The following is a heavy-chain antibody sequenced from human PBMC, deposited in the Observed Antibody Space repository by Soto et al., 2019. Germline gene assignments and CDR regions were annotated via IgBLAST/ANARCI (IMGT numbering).Heavy chain of an antibody. D-gene: IGHD4-4*01. Sequence: SETLSLTCAVYGGSFSGYHWNWIRQPPGKGLEWIGEINHRGSTNYNPSLKSRVTISVDTSKNQFSLKLSSVTAADTAVYYCAGERTTISTFRSYYYGMDVWGQGTPVTVSS. CDR2: INHRGST. CDR3: AGERTTISTFRSYYYGMDV. V-gene: IGHV4-34*01. CDR1: GGSFSGYH. J-gene: IGHJ6*02.